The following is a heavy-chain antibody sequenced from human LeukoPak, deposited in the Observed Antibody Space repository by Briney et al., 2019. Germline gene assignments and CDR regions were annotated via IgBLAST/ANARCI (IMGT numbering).Heavy chain of an antibody. V-gene: IGHV4-30-4*08. Sequence: SETLSLTCTVSGGSISSGDYYWSWIRQPPGKGLEWIGYIYYSGSTYYNPSLKSRVTISVDTSKNQFSLKLSSVTAADTVVYYCARALTLGDDAFDIWGQGTMVTVSS. J-gene: IGHJ3*02. CDR2: IYYSGST. CDR3: ARALTLGDDAFDI. CDR1: GGSISSGDYY. D-gene: IGHD3-10*01.